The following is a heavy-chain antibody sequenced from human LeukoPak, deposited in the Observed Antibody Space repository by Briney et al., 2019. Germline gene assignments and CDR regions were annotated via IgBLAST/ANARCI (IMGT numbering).Heavy chain of an antibody. V-gene: IGHV1-69*13. D-gene: IGHD3-10*01. CDR3: ARGGNYYGSGSTKGSYFDY. CDR2: IIPIFGTA. CDR1: GGTFSSYA. Sequence: SVKVSCKASGGTFSSYAISWMRQAPGQGLEWMGGIIPIFGTANYAQKFQGRVTITADESTSTAYMELSSLRSEDTAVYYCARGGNYYGSGSTKGSYFDYWGQGTLVTVSS. J-gene: IGHJ4*02.